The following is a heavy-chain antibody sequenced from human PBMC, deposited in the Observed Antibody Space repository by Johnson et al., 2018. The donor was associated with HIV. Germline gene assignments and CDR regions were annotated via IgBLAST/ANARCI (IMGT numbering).Heavy chain of an antibody. D-gene: IGHD1-1*01. J-gene: IGHJ3*02. CDR3: ARAEPWDRRHYAFDI. CDR2: IYSGGDT. CDR1: GFTVRSNY. V-gene: IGHV3-53*01. Sequence: VQLVESGGGLIQPGGSLRLSCEASGFTVRSNYISWVRQAPGKGLEWVSVIYSGGDTYYAASMRGRLTISRDNSKNTVYLQMNSLRAEDTAVYYCARAEPWDRRHYAFDIWGQGTMVTVSS.